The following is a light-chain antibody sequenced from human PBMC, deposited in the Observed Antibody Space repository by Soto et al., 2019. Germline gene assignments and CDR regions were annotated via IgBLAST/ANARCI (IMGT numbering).Light chain of an antibody. Sequence: AIQLTQSPSSLSASVGYRVSITCRASQGISNALAWYQQRPGTPPKLLIYDASLLEGGVPSRFSGSGSGTDFTLTISSLQPEDFATYYCHQFNDYPETFGPGTKVDIK. CDR1: QGISNA. V-gene: IGKV1D-13*01. J-gene: IGKJ3*01. CDR3: HQFNDYPET. CDR2: DAS.